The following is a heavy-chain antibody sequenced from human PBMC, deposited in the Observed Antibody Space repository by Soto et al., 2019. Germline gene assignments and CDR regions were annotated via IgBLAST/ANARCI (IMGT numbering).Heavy chain of an antibody. CDR1: GGTFSNDI. V-gene: IGHV1-69*04. D-gene: IGHD5-12*01. CDR2: IIPLLDIT. J-gene: IGHJ4*02. Sequence: SVKVSCKASGGTFSNDIFTWVRQAPGQGLEWMGRIIPLLDITNYAQKFQGRVTITADKSTSTAYMELNSLRSEDTAVYYCARDSPIGSTFSGYEAIDYWGQGTLVTVSS. CDR3: ARDSPIGSTFSGYEAIDY.